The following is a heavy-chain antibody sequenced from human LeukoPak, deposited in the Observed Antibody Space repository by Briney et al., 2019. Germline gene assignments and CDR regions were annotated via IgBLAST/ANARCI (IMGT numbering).Heavy chain of an antibody. CDR3: ARRDYYDSSGYSPLFDY. CDR2: ISYDGGNE. V-gene: IGHV3-30*03. Sequence: GGSLRLSCAASGFTFSNYGMHWVRQAPGKGLEWVAVISYDGGNEYYADSVKGRFTISRDNSKNTLYLQMNNLRAEDTAVYYCARRDYYDSSGYSPLFDYWGQGTLVTVSS. D-gene: IGHD3-22*01. CDR1: GFTFSNYG. J-gene: IGHJ4*02.